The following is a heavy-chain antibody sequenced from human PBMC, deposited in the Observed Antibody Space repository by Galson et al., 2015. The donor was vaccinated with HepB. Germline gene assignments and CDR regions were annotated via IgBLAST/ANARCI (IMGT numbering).Heavy chain of an antibody. D-gene: IGHD4-23*01. CDR2: IRSKANSYAT. V-gene: IGHV3-73*01. J-gene: IGHJ5*02. CDR1: GFTFSGSA. CDR3: TRHRGYGGKNWFDP. Sequence: SLRLSCAASGFTFSGSAMHWVRQASGKGLEWVGRIRSKANSYATTYAASVKGRFTISRDDSKNTAYLQMNSLKTEDTAVYYCTRHRGYGGKNWFDPWGQETLVTVSS.